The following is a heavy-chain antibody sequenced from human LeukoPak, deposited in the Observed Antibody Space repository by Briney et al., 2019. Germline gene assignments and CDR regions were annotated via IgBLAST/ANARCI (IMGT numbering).Heavy chain of an antibody. CDR3: ARGGGTFDY. Sequence: SETLSLTCTVSGGSISTSYWTWIRQPPGKGLEWIGYIHYSGSSNYNPSLKSRVIMSADTSKNQVSLELSSVTPADTAVYFCARGGGTFDYWGQGTLVTVSS. V-gene: IGHV4-59*01. J-gene: IGHJ4*02. D-gene: IGHD2-15*01. CDR2: IHYSGSS. CDR1: GGSISTSY.